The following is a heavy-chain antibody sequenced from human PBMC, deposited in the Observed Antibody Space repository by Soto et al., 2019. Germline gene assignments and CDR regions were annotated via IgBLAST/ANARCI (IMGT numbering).Heavy chain of an antibody. CDR2: INPNGGST. CDR3: GGGQGVRPGGGGTEPLDI. V-gene: IGHV1-46*01. D-gene: IGHD3-16*01. J-gene: IGHJ3*02. Sequence: QVQLVQSGAEVKKPGASVKISCEASGYSFTSQYVHWVRQAPGQGLEWMGIINPNGGSTTYAQKCQGMGTITRDKAKSPLYKELSSPTSGDRAVHLCGGGQGVRPGGGGTEPLDIWGQGTMVTVAS. CDR1: GYSFTSQY.